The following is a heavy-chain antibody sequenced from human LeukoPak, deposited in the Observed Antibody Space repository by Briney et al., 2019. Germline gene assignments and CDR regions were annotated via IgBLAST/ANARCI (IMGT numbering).Heavy chain of an antibody. CDR2: IIPMLGTA. Sequence: SVTVSCKASEGTFSSYAISWVRQAPGQGLEWMGQIIPMLGTASYAQRFQGRVTLTADESTSTAYMELSSLRSEDTAVYYCARESLPYGGNSFGHYYGMDVWGQGTTVTDSS. V-gene: IGHV1-69*13. CDR1: EGTFSSYA. CDR3: ARESLPYGGNSFGHYYGMDV. D-gene: IGHD4-23*01. J-gene: IGHJ6*02.